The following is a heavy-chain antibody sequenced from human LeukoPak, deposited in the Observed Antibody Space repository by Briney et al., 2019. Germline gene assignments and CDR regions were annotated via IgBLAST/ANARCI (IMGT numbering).Heavy chain of an antibody. CDR2: ISGSGSTI. Sequence: GGSLRLSCAASGFTFSSYAMSWVRQAPGKGLGWVSAISGSGSTIYYADSVKGRFTISRDNAKNSLYLQMNSLRAEDTAVYYCASSLAFDYWGQGTLVTVSS. J-gene: IGHJ4*02. CDR1: GFTFSSYA. CDR3: ASSLAFDY. V-gene: IGHV3-48*04.